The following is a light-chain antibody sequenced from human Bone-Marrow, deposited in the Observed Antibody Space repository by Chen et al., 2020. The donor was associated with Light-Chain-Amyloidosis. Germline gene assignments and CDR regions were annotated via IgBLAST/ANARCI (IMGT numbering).Light chain of an antibody. Sequence: SYVLTQPSSVSVAPGQTATIACGGNNIGSTSVHWYQQTPGQAPLLAVYDDSYGPSGIPERLCGSNCGITASLSISRVEAGDEDDYYCQVWDRSRDRPVFGGGTKLTVL. CDR1: NIGSTS. J-gene: IGLJ3*02. CDR3: QVWDRSRDRPV. V-gene: IGLV3-21*02. CDR2: DDS.